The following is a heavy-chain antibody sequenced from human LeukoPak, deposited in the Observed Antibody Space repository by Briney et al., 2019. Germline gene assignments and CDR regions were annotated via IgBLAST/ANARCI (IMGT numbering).Heavy chain of an antibody. CDR2: ISDSSYYI. D-gene: IGHD3-10*02. CDR3: AELGITMIGGV. V-gene: IGHV3-21*01. Sequence: PGGSLRLSCAASGFSFSKYGMNWVRQAPGKGLEWVSFISDSSYYIYYADSVKGRFTISRDNAKNSLYLQMNSLRAEDAAVYYCAELGITMIGGVWGKGTTVTISS. CDR1: GFSFSKYG. J-gene: IGHJ6*04.